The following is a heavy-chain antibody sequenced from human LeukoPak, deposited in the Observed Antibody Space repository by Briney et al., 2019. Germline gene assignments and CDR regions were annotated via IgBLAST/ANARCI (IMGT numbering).Heavy chain of an antibody. V-gene: IGHV3-11*06. D-gene: IGHD6-13*01. CDR2: ISTSGSYT. CDR1: GFTFSDYY. J-gene: IGHJ4*02. Sequence: GGSLRLSCAASGFTFSDYYMSWIRQAPGKGLGWVSYISTSGSYTNYADSVRGRFTISRDNAKNSLYMQMNSLRAEDTAVYYCARDSIAAAGTGTYWGQGTLVTVSS. CDR3: ARDSIAAAGTGTY.